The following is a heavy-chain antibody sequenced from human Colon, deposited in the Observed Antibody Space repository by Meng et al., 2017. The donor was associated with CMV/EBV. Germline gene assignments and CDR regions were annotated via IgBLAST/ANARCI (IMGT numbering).Heavy chain of an antibody. V-gene: IGHV4-31*03. CDR2: IYYSGST. Sequence: SETLSLTCTVSGGSISSGPYYWSWIRQHPGKGLEWIGSIYYSGSTYYNLSLKSRVAISIDTSKSQFSLQLNSATAADTAVYYCARVEIWSGYQPPGNYYYYYGMDVWGQGTTVTVSS. CDR3: ARVEIWSGYQPPGNYYYYYGMDV. J-gene: IGHJ6*02. D-gene: IGHD3-3*01. CDR1: GGSISSGPYY.